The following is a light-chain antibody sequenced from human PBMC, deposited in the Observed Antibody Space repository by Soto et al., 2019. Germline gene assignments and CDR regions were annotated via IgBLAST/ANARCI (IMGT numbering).Light chain of an antibody. CDR1: QSVLYRSNNKNY. CDR3: QQYYSTPPT. J-gene: IGKJ1*01. CDR2: WAS. Sequence: DIVMTQSPDSLAVSLGERATINCKSSQSVLYRSNNKNYLAWYQQKPGQPPKLLIYWASTRESGVPDRFSGSGSGTDFTLTIRSLQAEDVAVYYCQQYYSTPPTFGQGTKVEIK. V-gene: IGKV4-1*01.